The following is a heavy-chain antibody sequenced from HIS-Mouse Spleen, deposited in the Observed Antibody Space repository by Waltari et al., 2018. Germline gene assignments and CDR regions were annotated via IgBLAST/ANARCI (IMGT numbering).Heavy chain of an antibody. CDR1: GYHFTSYE. V-gene: IGHV1-8*01. CDR3: ASSLYWYFDL. J-gene: IGHJ2*01. CDR2: MNPNSGNT. Sequence: QVQLVQSGAEVKKPGAAVKVSCKASGYHFTSYEINWVRQATGQGLEWMGWMNPNSGNTVYAQKFQGRVTMTRNTSISTAYMELSSLRSEDTAVYYCASSLYWYFDLWGRGTLVTVSS.